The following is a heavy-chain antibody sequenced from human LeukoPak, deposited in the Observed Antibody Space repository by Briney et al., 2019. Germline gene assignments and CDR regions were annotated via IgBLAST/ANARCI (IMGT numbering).Heavy chain of an antibody. CDR1: GGSFSGYY. D-gene: IGHD4-17*01. CDR2: INHSGST. CDR3: ARHPRLYYGAATGYFDY. V-gene: IGHV4-34*01. Sequence: PSETLSLTCAVYGGSFSGYYWSWIRQPPGKGLEWIGEINHSGSTNYNPSLKSRVTISVDTSKNQFSLKLSSVTAADTAVYYCARHPRLYYGAATGYFDYWGQGTLVTVSS. J-gene: IGHJ4*02.